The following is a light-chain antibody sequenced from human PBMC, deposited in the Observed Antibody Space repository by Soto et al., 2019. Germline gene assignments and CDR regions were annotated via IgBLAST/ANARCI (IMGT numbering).Light chain of an antibody. Sequence: IVMTQSPLSSAVTLGQPASIPCGSSQSLVHSAGNTDLSWLCVGPGQSPTPLIYRVSDRCPGGRDRFTGSGAETNFTLKISRVEAEDVGTYSCMQNTQFPLTFGGGTKGDIK. CDR1: QSLVHSAGNTD. J-gene: IGKJ4*01. V-gene: IGKV2-24*01. CDR3: MQNTQFPLT. CDR2: RVS.